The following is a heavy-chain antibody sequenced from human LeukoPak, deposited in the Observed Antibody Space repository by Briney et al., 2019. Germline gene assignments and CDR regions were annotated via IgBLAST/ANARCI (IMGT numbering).Heavy chain of an antibody. CDR1: GFTFDDYA. D-gene: IGHD5-12*01. CDR2: ISWNSGSI. J-gene: IGHJ3*02. Sequence: QPGRSLRLSCAASGFTFDDYAMPWVRQAPGKGLEWVSGISWNSGSIGYADSVKGRFTISRDNAKNSLYLQMNSLRAEDTALYYCAKDFPFGSGYANAFDIWGQGTMVTVSS. CDR3: AKDFPFGSGYANAFDI. V-gene: IGHV3-9*01.